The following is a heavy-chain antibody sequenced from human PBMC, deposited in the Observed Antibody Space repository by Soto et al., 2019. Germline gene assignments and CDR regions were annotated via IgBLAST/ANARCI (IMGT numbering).Heavy chain of an antibody. Sequence: QVQLVQSGAEVKKPGASVKVSCKASGYSFTTFDLHWVRQAPGQRLERMGWIDTASGKSKYSEIFQGRVTITEDTAGTTAYMQLSSLKFEDTAVYYCAMSRGWWSFDYWGQGTRITVSS. CDR3: AMSRGWWSFDY. CDR2: IDTASGKS. CDR1: GYSFTTFD. V-gene: IGHV1-3*04. D-gene: IGHD6-19*01. J-gene: IGHJ4*02.